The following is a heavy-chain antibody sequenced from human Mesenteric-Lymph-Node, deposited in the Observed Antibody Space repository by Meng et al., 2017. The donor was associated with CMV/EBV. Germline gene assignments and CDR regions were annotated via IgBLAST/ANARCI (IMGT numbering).Heavy chain of an antibody. Sequence: EPPKISGAASGFTFSSYAMSWVRQAPGKGLEWVSAISGSGGSTYYADSVKGRFTISRDNSKNTLYLQMNSLRAEDTAVYYCAKAGSYSSYFDYWGQGTLVTVSS. J-gene: IGHJ4*02. D-gene: IGHD1-26*01. CDR2: ISGSGGST. V-gene: IGHV3-23*01. CDR3: AKAGSYSSYFDY. CDR1: GFTFSSYA.